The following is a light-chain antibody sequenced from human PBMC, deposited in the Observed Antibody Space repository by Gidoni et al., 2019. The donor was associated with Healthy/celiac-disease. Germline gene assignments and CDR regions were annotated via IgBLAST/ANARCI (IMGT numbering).Light chain of an antibody. J-gene: IGKJ1*01. Sequence: EIVLPQSPGTLSLSPGERATLSCRASQSVSRSYLAWYQQKPGQAPRPLSYGASSRANGIPDRFSGSGSGTDFTLTISRLEPEDFAVYYCQQYGSSPPWTFGQGTKVEIK. V-gene: IGKV3-20*01. CDR2: GAS. CDR1: QSVSRSY. CDR3: QQYGSSPPWT.